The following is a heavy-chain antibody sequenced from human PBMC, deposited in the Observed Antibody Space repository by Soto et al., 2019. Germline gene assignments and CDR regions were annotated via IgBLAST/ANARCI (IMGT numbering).Heavy chain of an antibody. J-gene: IGHJ4*02. CDR2: ISYDGSNK. V-gene: IGHV3-30*18. Sequence: LRLSCAASGFTFSSYGMHWVRQAPGKGLEWVAVISYDGSNKYYADSVKGRFTISRDNSKNTLYLQMNSLRAEDTAVYYCAKDPDYDSSGLFDYWGQGTLVTVSS. CDR1: GFTFSSYG. D-gene: IGHD3-22*01. CDR3: AKDPDYDSSGLFDY.